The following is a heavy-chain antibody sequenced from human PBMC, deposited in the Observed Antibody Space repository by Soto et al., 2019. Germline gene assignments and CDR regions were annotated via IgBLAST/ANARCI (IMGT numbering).Heavy chain of an antibody. CDR3: AREKDAFDI. Sequence: QVQLQESGPGLVKPSETLSLTCTVSGGSISSYYWSWIRQPPGKGLEWIGYIYYSGSTNYNPSLKXRXTXXVDTSKNQFSLKLSSVTAADTAVYYCAREKDAFDIWGQGTMVTVSS. CDR2: IYYSGST. CDR1: GGSISSYY. J-gene: IGHJ3*02. V-gene: IGHV4-59*01.